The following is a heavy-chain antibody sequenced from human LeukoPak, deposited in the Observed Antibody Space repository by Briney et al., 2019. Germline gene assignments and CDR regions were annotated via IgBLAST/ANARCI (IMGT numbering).Heavy chain of an antibody. Sequence: GGSLRLSCAASGFTFSSYGMHWVRQAPGKGLEWVAVISYDGSNKYYADSVKGRFTISRDNSKNTLYLQMNSLRAEDTAVYYRAKEGRVRITMVRGVIWFDYWGQGALVTVSS. CDR2: ISYDGSNK. CDR3: AKEGRVRITMVRGVIWFDY. CDR1: GFTFSSYG. J-gene: IGHJ4*02. V-gene: IGHV3-30*18. D-gene: IGHD3-10*01.